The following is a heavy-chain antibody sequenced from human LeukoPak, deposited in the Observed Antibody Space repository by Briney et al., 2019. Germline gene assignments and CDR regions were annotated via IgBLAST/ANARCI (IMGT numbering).Heavy chain of an antibody. J-gene: IGHJ4*02. V-gene: IGHV3-30*02. CDR1: GFTFTSYG. CDR2: IRHDGSYK. Sequence: GGSLRLSCVVSGFTFTSYGVHWVRQAPGKGLEWVAFIRHDGSYKDYADSVKGRFTISRDNSKNTLYLQMDSLRAEDTAVYYCAKSPWNGKFRAYFDYWGQGTLVTVSS. D-gene: IGHD1-1*01. CDR3: AKSPWNGKFRAYFDY.